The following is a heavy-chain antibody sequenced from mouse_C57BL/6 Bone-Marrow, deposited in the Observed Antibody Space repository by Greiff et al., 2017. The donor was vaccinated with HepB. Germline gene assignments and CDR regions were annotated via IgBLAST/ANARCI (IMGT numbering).Heavy chain of an antibody. D-gene: IGHD2-3*01. J-gene: IGHJ3*01. Sequence: VQLQQPGAELVMPGASVKLSCKASGYTFTSYWMHWVKQRPGQGLEWSGEIDPSDSYTNYNQKFKGKSTLTVDKSSSTAYMQLSSLTSEDSAVYYCARADGYFAWFAYWGQGTLVTVSA. V-gene: IGHV1-69*01. CDR2: IDPSDSYT. CDR3: ARADGYFAWFAY. CDR1: GYTFTSYW.